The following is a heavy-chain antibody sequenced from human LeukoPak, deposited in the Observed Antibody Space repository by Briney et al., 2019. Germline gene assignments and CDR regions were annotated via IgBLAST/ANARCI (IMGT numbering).Heavy chain of an antibody. D-gene: IGHD2-21*02. V-gene: IGHV1-69*04. CDR1: GCTFSSYS. Sequence: GASVKVSCKASGCTFSSYSISWVRQAPGQGLEWMGRINPIFGIANYAQKFQGRVTITTDKSTSTAYMELSRLRSDDTAVYYCARDSCAGDGRGYAYDIWGQGTMVTVSS. CDR3: ARDSCAGDGRGYAYDI. CDR2: INPIFGIA. J-gene: IGHJ3*02.